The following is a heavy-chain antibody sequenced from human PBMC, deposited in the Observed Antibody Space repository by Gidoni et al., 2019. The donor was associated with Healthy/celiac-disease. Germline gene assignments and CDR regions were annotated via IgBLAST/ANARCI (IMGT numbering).Heavy chain of an antibody. CDR3: ARLGHGYSYAFDY. CDR1: GFPFSSYW. Sequence: EVQLVASGGGLVQPGGSLRLSCAAYGFPFSSYWMSWVRQAPGKGLEWVANIKQDGSEKYYVDSVKGRFTISRDNAKNSLYLQMNSLRAEDTAVYYCARLGHGYSYAFDYWGQGTLVTVSS. D-gene: IGHD5-18*01. J-gene: IGHJ4*02. V-gene: IGHV3-7*01. CDR2: IKQDGSEK.